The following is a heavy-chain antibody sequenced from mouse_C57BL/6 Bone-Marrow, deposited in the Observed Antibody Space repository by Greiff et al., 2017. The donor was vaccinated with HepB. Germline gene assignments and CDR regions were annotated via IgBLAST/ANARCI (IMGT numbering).Heavy chain of an antibody. CDR2: IYPGGGYT. CDR3: ARRGTGVYYAMDY. V-gene: IGHV1-63*01. Sequence: VQLQQSGAELVRPGTSVKMSCKASGYTFTNYWIGWAKQRPGHGLEWIGDIYPGGGYTNYNEKFKGKATLTADKSSSTAYMQFSSLTSEDSAIYYCARRGTGVYYAMDYWGQGTSVTVSS. CDR1: GYTFTNYW. J-gene: IGHJ4*01. D-gene: IGHD4-1*01.